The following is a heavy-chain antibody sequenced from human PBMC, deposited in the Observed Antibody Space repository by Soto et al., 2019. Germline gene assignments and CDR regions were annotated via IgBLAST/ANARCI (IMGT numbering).Heavy chain of an antibody. CDR2: IIPIFGTT. D-gene: IGHD1-1*01. J-gene: IGHJ6*02. V-gene: IGHV1-69*13. CDR1: GGTFSGYG. Sequence: SVKVSCKASGGTFSGYGISWVRQAPGQGLEWMGGIIPIFGTTNYAPNFRDRVTISADEARSTVCMDLSSLRTDDTAVYYCARGTAKEHFYYGMDVWGQGTAVTVSS. CDR3: ARGTAKEHFYYGMDV.